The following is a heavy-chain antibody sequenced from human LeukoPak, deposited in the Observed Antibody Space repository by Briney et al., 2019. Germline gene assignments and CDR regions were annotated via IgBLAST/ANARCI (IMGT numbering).Heavy chain of an antibody. CDR2: ISSTSSYI. CDR3: ARVGYDFWSGFDI. CDR1: GFTFTSYN. V-gene: IGHV3-21*01. Sequence: PGGSLRLSCAASGFTFTSYNMNWVRQAPGKGLEWVSSISSTSSYIYYADSVKGRFTISRDNAKNSLYLQMNSLRAEDTAVYYCARVGYDFWSGFDIWGQGTMVTVSS. J-gene: IGHJ3*02. D-gene: IGHD3-3*01.